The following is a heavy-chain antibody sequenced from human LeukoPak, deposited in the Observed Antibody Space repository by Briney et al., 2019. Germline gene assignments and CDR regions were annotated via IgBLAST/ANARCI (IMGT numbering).Heavy chain of an antibody. CDR2: TYYRSKWFN. D-gene: IGHD6-19*01. CDR1: GDSVSSKSAA. V-gene: IGHV6-1*01. CDR3: ARDRIAVTGSRWDAFDV. J-gene: IGHJ3*01. Sequence: SQTLSLTCALSGDSVSSKSAAWNWLRQSPSRGLEWLGRTYYRSKWFNDYAVSVKSRITFNPDTSKNQFSLQLNSVTPEDTAVYYCARDRIAVTGSRWDAFDVWGQGTMVTVSS.